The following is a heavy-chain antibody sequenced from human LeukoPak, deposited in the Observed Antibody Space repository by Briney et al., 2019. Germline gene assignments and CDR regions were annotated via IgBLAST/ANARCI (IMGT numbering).Heavy chain of an antibody. CDR1: GFTFSSYW. D-gene: IGHD3-22*01. Sequence: GGSLRLSCAASGFTFSSYWMHWVRQAPGKGLVWVSRINSDGSSTSYADSVKGRFTISRDNAKSTLYLQMNSLRAEDTAVYYCARDQFYYDSSGYYGRYFDYWGQGTLVTVSS. CDR2: INSDGSST. CDR3: ARDQFYYDSSGYYGRYFDY. V-gene: IGHV3-74*01. J-gene: IGHJ4*02.